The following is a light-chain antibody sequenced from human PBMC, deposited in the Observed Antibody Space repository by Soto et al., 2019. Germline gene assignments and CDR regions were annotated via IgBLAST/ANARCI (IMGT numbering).Light chain of an antibody. CDR3: SSYTSSSTVL. CDR1: SSDVGGYNY. J-gene: IGLJ2*01. Sequence: QSALTQPASVSGSHGQSITISCTGTSSDVGGYNYVSWYQQHPGKAPKLMIYDVSNRPSGVSNRFSGSKSGNTASLTISGLQAEDEADYDCSSYTSSSTVLFCGGTTLTVL. V-gene: IGLV2-14*01. CDR2: DVS.